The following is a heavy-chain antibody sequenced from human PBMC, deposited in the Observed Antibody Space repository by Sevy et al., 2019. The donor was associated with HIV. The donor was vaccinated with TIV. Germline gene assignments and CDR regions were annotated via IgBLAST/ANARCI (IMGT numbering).Heavy chain of an antibody. J-gene: IGHJ6*01. CDR3: ARMGEAPVRPAFGI. V-gene: IGHV4-39*01. Sequence: SETLSLTCTVSGGSISSNSYYWGWIRQPPGKGLEWIGNIYYTGSTYYNPSLKSRVTISVDTSKNQFSLKLSSLTAAETDVYYWARMGEAPVRPAFGIWGQWDKVPVS. CDR1: GGSISSNSYY. CDR2: IYYTGST. D-gene: IGHD3-16*01.